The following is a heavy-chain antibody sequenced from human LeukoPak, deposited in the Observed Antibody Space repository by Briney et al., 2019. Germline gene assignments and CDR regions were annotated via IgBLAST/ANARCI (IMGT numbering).Heavy chain of an antibody. D-gene: IGHD1-14*01. CDR1: GLTFSTSG. V-gene: IGHV3-21*06. J-gene: IGHJ4*02. Sequence: GGSLRLSCTASGLTFSTSGFNWLRQAPGKGLEWVASIGPTGSDRYHADSIKGRFTISRDNANNFLYLQMNSLRAEDTAVYYCATETNGRHYDYWGQGTLLTVSS. CDR3: ATETNGRHYDY. CDR2: IGPTGSDR.